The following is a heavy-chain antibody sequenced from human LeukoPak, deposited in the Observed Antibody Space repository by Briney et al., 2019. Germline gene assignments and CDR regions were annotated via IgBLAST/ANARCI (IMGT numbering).Heavy chain of an antibody. J-gene: IGHJ4*02. D-gene: IGHD2-2*01. CDR2: ISGSGDST. CDR1: GFTFRTYA. V-gene: IGHV3-23*01. Sequence: GGSLRPSCAASGFTFRTYAMSWVRQAPGKGLEWVSAISGSGDSTYYANSVKGRFTISRDNSKNSLYLQMNSLRAEDTAVYYCAKDVGYCSTTSCYYFDYWGQGTLVTVSS. CDR3: AKDVGYCSTTSCYYFDY.